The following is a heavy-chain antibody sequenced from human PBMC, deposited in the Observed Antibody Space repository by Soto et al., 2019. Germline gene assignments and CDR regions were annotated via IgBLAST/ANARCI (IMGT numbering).Heavy chain of an antibody. CDR3: AKDPWRQLENNWFDP. V-gene: IGHV3-23*01. CDR2: ISGSGGST. D-gene: IGHD1-1*01. CDR1: GFTFSSYA. Sequence: GSLRLSCAASGFTFSSYAMSWVRQSPGKGLEWVSAISGSGGSTYYADSVKGRFTISRDNSKNTLYLQMNSLRAEDTAVYYCAKDPWRQLENNWFDPWGQGTLVTVSS. J-gene: IGHJ5*02.